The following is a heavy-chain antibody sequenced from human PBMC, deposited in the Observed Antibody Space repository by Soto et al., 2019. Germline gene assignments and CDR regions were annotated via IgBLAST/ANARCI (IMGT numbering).Heavy chain of an antibody. D-gene: IGHD2-15*01. CDR2: INPSGGST. CDR1: GYTFTSYY. V-gene: IGHV1-46*03. J-gene: IGHJ3*02. CDR3: ARGGYCSGGSCYQGDAFDI. Sequence: QVQLVQSGAEVKKPGASVKVSCKASGYTFTSYYMHWVRQAPGQGLEWMGIINPSGGSTSYAQKFQGRVTMTRDTSTSTVYMELSSLRSEDTAVYYCARGGYCSGGSCYQGDAFDIWGQGTMVTVSS.